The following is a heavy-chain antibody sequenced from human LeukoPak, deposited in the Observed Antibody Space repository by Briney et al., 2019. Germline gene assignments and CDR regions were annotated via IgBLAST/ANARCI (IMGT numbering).Heavy chain of an antibody. CDR3: ARGEELELLGEGTDY. D-gene: IGHD1-26*01. CDR2: ISSSSSTI. J-gene: IGHJ4*02. Sequence: PGGSLRLSCAASGFPFSSYSMNWVRQARGKGLEWVSYISSSSSTIYYAHSVKGRYHISRDNAKHSVYVQMKSLRAEHSAVYYCARGEELELLGEGTDYGGQGALVTVSS. CDR1: GFPFSSYS. V-gene: IGHV3-48*01.